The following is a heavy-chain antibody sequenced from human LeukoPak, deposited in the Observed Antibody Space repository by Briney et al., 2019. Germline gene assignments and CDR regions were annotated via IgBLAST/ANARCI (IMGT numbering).Heavy chain of an antibody. V-gene: IGHV4-61*02. D-gene: IGHD6-19*01. Sequence: SQTLSLTCTVSGGSISSGSYYWSWIRQPAGKGLEWVGRIYTSGSTNYNPSLKSRVTISIDTYKDQFPLQLSSVTAADTAVYYCARGWYSSGWYTLDSWGQGALVTVSS. CDR3: ARGWYSSGWYTLDS. CDR2: IYTSGST. J-gene: IGHJ4*02. CDR1: GGSISSGSYY.